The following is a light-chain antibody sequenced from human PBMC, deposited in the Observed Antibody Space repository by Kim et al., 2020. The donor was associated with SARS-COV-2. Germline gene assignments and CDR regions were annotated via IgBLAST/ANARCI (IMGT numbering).Light chain of an antibody. CDR3: NSRDSSGNHLDVV. J-gene: IGLJ2*01. CDR2: GKN. CDR1: SLRSYY. Sequence: SSELTHDPAVSVALGQTVRITCQGDSLRSYYASWYQQKPGQAPVLVIYGKNNRPSGIPDRFSGSSSGNTASLTITGAQAEDDADYYCNSRDSSGNHLDVV. V-gene: IGLV3-19*01.